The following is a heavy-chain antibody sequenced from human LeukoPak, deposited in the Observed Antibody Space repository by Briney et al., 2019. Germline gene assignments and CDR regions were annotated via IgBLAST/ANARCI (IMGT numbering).Heavy chain of an antibody. CDR2: INPNSGGT. D-gene: IGHD5-24*01. J-gene: IGHJ3*02. V-gene: IGHV1-2*02. CDR1: GYTFTGYY. Sequence: ASVKVSCKASGYTFTGYYMHWVRQAPGQGLEWMGWINPNSGGTNYAQKFQGRVTMTRDTSISTAYMELSSLRSEDTAVYYCAADGEMVDAFDIWGQGTMVTVSS. CDR3: AADGEMVDAFDI.